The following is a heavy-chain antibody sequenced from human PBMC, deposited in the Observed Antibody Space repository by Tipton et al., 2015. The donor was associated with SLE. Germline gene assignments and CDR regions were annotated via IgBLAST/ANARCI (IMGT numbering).Heavy chain of an antibody. D-gene: IGHD3-22*01. J-gene: IGHJ4*02. CDR1: GGSINTYY. CDR2: IYYSGST. CDR3: AGDSWLGGRGYFDF. Sequence: TLSLTCTVSGGSINTYYWSWIRQPPGKGLEWIGYIYYSGSTNYNPSLKSRVTISVDTSKNQFSLKLTSVTAADTAVYYCAGDSWLGGRGYFDFWGQGTLVTVSS. V-gene: IGHV4-59*12.